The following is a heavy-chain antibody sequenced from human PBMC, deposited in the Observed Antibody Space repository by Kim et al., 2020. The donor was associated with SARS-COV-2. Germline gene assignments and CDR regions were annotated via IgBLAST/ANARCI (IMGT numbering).Heavy chain of an antibody. D-gene: IGHD5-12*01. V-gene: IGHV3-23*01. CDR1: GFTFSSYA. CDR2: ISGSGGST. Sequence: GGSLRLSCAASGFTFSSYAMSWVRQAPGKGLEWVSAISGSGGSTYYADSVKGRFTISRDNSKNTLYLQMNSLRAEDTAVYYCAKDKFGYSGYDYRGSDYWGQGTLVTVSS. CDR3: AKDKFGYSGYDYRGSDY. J-gene: IGHJ4*02.